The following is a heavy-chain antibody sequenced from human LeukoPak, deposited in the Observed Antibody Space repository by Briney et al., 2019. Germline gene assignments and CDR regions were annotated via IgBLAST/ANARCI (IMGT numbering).Heavy chain of an antibody. Sequence: GGSLRLSCAASGLTVSTSYMSWVRQVPGKGLEWVSLTYSSGSTYYADSVKGRFTISRHHSKNTLYLQMSSLTAADTAVYYCARTSLSGDGYKVGYFDSWGQGTLVTVSS. CDR2: TYSSGST. V-gene: IGHV3-53*01. CDR3: ARTSLSGDGYKVGYFDS. D-gene: IGHD5-24*01. CDR1: GLTVSTSY. J-gene: IGHJ4*02.